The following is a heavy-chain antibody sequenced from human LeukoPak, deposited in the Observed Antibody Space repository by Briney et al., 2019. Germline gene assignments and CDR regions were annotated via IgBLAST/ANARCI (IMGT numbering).Heavy chain of an antibody. CDR2: IWYDGTNT. CDR3: ARDFCSGGSCYPDAFDI. Sequence: GGSLRLSCAASGFTFSSYGMHWVRQAPGKGLEWVAVIWYDGTNTYYADSVKGRFTISRDNSKNTMYLQMSSLRAEDTAVYYCARDFCSGGSCYPDAFDIWGQGTMVTVSS. J-gene: IGHJ3*02. D-gene: IGHD2-15*01. CDR1: GFTFSSYG. V-gene: IGHV3-33*01.